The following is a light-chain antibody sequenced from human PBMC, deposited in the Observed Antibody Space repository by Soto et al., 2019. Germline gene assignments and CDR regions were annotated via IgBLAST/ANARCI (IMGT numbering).Light chain of an antibody. V-gene: IGKV3-11*01. CDR2: GAS. CDR1: QSVSSY. Sequence: EIVLTQSPATLSLSPGERATLSCRASQSVSSYLAWYQQKRGQAPRLLIYGASSRATGIPDRFSGSGSGTDFTLTISSLEPEDFAVYFCQQRAGWPPTFGGGTKVDIK. CDR3: QQRAGWPPT. J-gene: IGKJ4*01.